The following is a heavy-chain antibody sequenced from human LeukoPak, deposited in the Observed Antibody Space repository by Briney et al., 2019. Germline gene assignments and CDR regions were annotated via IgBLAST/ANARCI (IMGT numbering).Heavy chain of an antibody. CDR2: IKYDGNEE. J-gene: IGHJ4*02. CDR1: GFTFSSYW. D-gene: IGHD1-1*01. Sequence: GGSLRLSCAASGFTFSSYWMSWMRQAPGKGLEWVANIKYDGNEEYYVDSVRGRFTISRDNAKNSLYLQLNSLRVEDTAVYYCKSGGAAPGSFDYWGQGPLVPVSP. CDR3: KSGGAAPGSFDY. V-gene: IGHV3-7*01.